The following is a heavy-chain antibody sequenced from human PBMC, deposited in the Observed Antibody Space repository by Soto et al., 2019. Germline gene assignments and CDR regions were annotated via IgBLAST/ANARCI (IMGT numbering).Heavy chain of an antibody. V-gene: IGHV3-21*01. D-gene: IGHD3-10*01. CDR3: ARDLDYDSWGNDVWLDP. CDR2: ISSSSSYI. Sequence: GGSLRLSCAASGFPFSIYSMNWVRQAPGKGLEWVSSISSSSSYIYYADSVKGRFTISRDNAKNSLYLQMNSLRAEDTAVYYSARDLDYDSWGNDVWLDPWDQGTLVTF. J-gene: IGHJ5*02. CDR1: GFPFSIYS.